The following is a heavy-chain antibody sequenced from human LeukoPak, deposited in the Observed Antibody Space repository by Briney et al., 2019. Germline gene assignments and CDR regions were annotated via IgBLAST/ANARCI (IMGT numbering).Heavy chain of an antibody. CDR3: ANFYCSGTSCLMFDY. D-gene: IGHD2-2*01. CDR1: GFTFSSYW. Sequence: GGSLRLSCAASGFTFSSYWMSWVRQAPGKGLEWVAHIKQDGSEKYYVDSVKGRFTTSRDNAKNSLYLQMNSLRAEDTAVYYCANFYCSGTSCLMFDYWGQGTLVTVSS. J-gene: IGHJ4*02. V-gene: IGHV3-7*01. CDR2: IKQDGSEK.